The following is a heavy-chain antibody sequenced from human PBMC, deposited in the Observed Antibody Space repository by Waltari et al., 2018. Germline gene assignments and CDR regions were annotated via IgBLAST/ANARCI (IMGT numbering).Heavy chain of an antibody. Sequence: EVQLVESGGDLVQPGGSLRLSCAASGVTFSSYWMHWVRQAPGKGLVWVSRIKSDGIITTYADSVKGRFTISRDNAKKTLYLQMNSLRAEDTAVYYCARQWFRDVWGQGTTVTVSS. D-gene: IGHD3-10*01. CDR3: ARQWFRDV. CDR2: IKSDGIIT. J-gene: IGHJ6*02. V-gene: IGHV3-74*01. CDR1: GVTFSSYW.